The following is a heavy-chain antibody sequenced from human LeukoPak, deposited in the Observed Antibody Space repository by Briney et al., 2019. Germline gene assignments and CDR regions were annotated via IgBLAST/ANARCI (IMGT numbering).Heavy chain of an antibody. Sequence: PETLSLTCTVSSGSVSSYYWSWIRQPPGKGLEWIAYMYYSGSTNYNPSLKSRVTISVDTSKNQFSLRLSSVTAADTAVYYCARQVVVVTALYGMDVWGQGTTVTVSS. CDR1: SGSVSSYY. CDR2: MYYSGST. D-gene: IGHD2-21*02. V-gene: IGHV4-59*02. CDR3: ARQVVVVTALYGMDV. J-gene: IGHJ6*02.